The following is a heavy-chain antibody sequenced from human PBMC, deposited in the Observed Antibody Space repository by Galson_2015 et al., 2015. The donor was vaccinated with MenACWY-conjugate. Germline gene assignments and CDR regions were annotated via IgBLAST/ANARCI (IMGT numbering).Heavy chain of an antibody. CDR3: ARIPTWGSSFGSCDY. J-gene: IGHJ4*02. CDR2: IRDTGGL. V-gene: IGHV4-59*08. Sequence: SETLSLTCTVFGASITSHYWSWFRQPPGKGLEWIAYIRDTGGLKDNPSLKSRVTMSADKSNNQFSLRLISVTAADTAVYYCARIPTWGSSFGSCDYWGQGILVAVSS. CDR1: GASITSHY. D-gene: IGHD5-18*01.